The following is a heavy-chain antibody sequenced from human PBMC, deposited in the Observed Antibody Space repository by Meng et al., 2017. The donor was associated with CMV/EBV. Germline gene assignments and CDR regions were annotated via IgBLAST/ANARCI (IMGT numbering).Heavy chain of an antibody. CDR3: ARRDDFWSGYLN. Sequence: SETLSLTCTVSGGSISGSSYYWGWIRQPPGKGLEWIGSIYYSGSTYYNPSLKSRVTISVDTSKNQFSLKLSSVTAADTAVYYCARRDDFWSGYLNWGQGTLVTVSS. V-gene: IGHV4-39*01. D-gene: IGHD3-3*01. J-gene: IGHJ4*02. CDR1: GGSISGSSYY. CDR2: IYYSGST.